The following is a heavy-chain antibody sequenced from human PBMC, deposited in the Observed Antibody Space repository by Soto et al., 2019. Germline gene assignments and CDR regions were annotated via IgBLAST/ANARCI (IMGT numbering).Heavy chain of an antibody. D-gene: IGHD1-1*01. CDR3: ARDNSPYYYYYGMDV. CDR1: GFSLSNARMG. CDR2: IFSNDEK. J-gene: IGHJ6*02. V-gene: IGHV2-26*01. Sequence: SGPTLVNPTETLTLTCTVSGFSLSNARMGVSWIRQPPGKALEWLAHIFSNDEKSYSTSLKSRLTISKDTSKSQVVLTMTNMDPVDTATYYCARDNSPYYYYYGMDVWGQGTTVTVSS.